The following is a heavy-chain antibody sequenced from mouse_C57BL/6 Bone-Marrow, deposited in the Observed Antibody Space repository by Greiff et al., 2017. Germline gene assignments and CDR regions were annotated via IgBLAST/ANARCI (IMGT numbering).Heavy chain of an antibody. Sequence: DVMLVESGGGLVQTGESLKLSCESNEYEFPSHDMSWVRKTPEKRLELVAAINSDGGSTYYPDTMERRFIISRDNTKKTLYLQMSSLRSEDTALYYCARPSIGNYFDYWGQGTTLTVSS. CDR2: INSDGGST. V-gene: IGHV5-2*01. CDR3: ARPSIGNYFDY. D-gene: IGHD2-14*01. J-gene: IGHJ2*01. CDR1: EYEFPSHD.